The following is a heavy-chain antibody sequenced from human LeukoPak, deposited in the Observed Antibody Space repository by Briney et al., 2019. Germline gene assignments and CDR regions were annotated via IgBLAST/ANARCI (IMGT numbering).Heavy chain of an antibody. D-gene: IGHD2-2*01. CDR1: GYTLTELS. CDR3: ATGPCSSTSCSHSY. V-gene: IGHV1-24*01. Sequence: ASVKVSCKVSGYTLTELSMHWVRQAPGQGLEWMGGFDPEDGETIYAQKFQGRVTMTEDTSTDTAYMELSSLRSEDTAVYYCATGPCSSTSCSHSYWGQGTLVTVSS. J-gene: IGHJ4*02. CDR2: FDPEDGET.